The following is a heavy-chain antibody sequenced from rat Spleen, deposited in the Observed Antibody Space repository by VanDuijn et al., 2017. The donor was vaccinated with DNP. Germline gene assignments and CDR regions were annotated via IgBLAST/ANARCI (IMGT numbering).Heavy chain of an antibody. CDR3: AKEDYSVTFGN. D-gene: IGHD1-1*01. Sequence: EVQLVESGGGLVQPGRSLKLSCAASGFTFSDYAMFWVRQVPGKGLEWVATINFDGNNTYYLDSVKGRFTISRTNAENTFYLQMNSLRSEDTATYYCAKEDYSVTFGNWGQGVMVTVSS. CDR2: INFDGNNT. J-gene: IGHJ2*01. CDR1: GFTFSDYA. V-gene: IGHV5-58*01.